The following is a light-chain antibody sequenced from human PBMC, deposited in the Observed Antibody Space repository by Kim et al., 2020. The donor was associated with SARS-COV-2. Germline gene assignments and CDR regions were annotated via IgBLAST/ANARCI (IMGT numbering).Light chain of an antibody. Sequence: DIVMTQSPDSLAVSLGERATINCKSSQSVLSSSNNRNYLAWYQQKPGQPPKLLIRWASTRESGVPARFSGSGSGTDFTLTISGLQAEDVAVYYCHQYYGAPVTFGGGTKVDIK. CDR1: QSVLSSSNNRNY. CDR3: HQYYGAPVT. V-gene: IGKV4-1*01. CDR2: WAS. J-gene: IGKJ4*01.